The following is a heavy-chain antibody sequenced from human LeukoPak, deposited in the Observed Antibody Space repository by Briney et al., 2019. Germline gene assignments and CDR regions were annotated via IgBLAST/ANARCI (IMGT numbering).Heavy chain of an antibody. CDR2: ISGSGGST. CDR3: TKSDIVVVPAAPTYYMDV. V-gene: IGHV3-23*01. D-gene: IGHD2-2*01. J-gene: IGHJ6*03. Sequence: GGSLRLSCAASGFTFSSYAMSWVRQAPGKGLEWVSAISGSGGSTYYADSVKGRFTISRDNSKNTLYLQMNSLRAEDTAVYYCTKSDIVVVPAAPTYYMDVWGKGTTVTVSS. CDR1: GFTFSSYA.